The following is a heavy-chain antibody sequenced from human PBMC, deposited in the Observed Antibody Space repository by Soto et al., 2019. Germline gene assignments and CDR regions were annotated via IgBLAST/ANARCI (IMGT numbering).Heavy chain of an antibody. V-gene: IGHV1-58*01. CDR3: AEDLYYDFWSGYLNYYYYGMDV. CDR1: GFTFTSSA. D-gene: IGHD3-3*01. J-gene: IGHJ6*02. CDR2: IVVGSGNT. Sequence: SVKVSCKASGFTFTSSAVQWVRQARGQRLEWIGWIVVGSGNTNYAQKFQERVTITRDMSTSTAYMELSSLRSEDTAVYYCAEDLYYDFWSGYLNYYYYGMDVWGQGTTVTVSS.